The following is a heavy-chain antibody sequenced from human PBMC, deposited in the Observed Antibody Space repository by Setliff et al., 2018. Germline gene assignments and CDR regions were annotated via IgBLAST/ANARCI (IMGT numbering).Heavy chain of an antibody. CDR3: AKDLLVSGSYYYHYYMDV. V-gene: IGHV3-23*01. Sequence: GESLRLSCAASGFPFSSYALSWVRQAPGKGLEWVSAISGTGGSTYYADSVKGRFNISRDNSKNTLYLQMNSLRAEDTAVYYCAKDLLVSGSYYYHYYMDVWGKGTTVTVSS. D-gene: IGHD1-26*01. CDR1: GFPFSSYA. J-gene: IGHJ6*03. CDR2: ISGTGGST.